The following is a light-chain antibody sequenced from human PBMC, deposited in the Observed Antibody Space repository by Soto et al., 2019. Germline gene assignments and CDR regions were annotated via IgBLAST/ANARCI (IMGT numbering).Light chain of an antibody. Sequence: EIVLTQSPGTLSLSPGERATLSCRASQSVDSFLAWYQQKPGQAPRLLIYDGSRRATGIPARFSGSGSGTDFTLTISRLDPEDFALYYCQQYGSSPQAFGQGTKVEIK. CDR2: DGS. CDR1: QSVDSF. J-gene: IGKJ1*01. V-gene: IGKV3-20*01. CDR3: QQYGSSPQA.